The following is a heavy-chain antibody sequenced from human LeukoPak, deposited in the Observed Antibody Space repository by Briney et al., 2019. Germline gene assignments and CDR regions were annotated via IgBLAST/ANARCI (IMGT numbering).Heavy chain of an antibody. Sequence: SETLSLTCTVSGGSINSYYWSWIRQPPGKGLEWIGYIYYSGSTNYNPSLKSRVTISVDTSKNQFSLKLSSVTAADTAVYYCARVGGGSSAYYFFPIVYWGQGTLVTVSS. CDR3: ARVGGGSSAYYFFPIVY. CDR2: IYYSGST. D-gene: IGHD3-22*01. J-gene: IGHJ4*02. CDR1: GGSINSYY. V-gene: IGHV4-59*01.